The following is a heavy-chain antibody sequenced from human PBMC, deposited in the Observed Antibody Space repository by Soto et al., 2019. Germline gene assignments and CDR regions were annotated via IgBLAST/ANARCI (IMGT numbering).Heavy chain of an antibody. Sequence: QVQVVESGGGVVQPGRALRLSCAASGFTFSSYAMHWVRQAPGKGLEWVAIISYDVSDKYYADSVKGRFTISRDDSKNTLYLQMNRLRTEDTAVYYCARGGRLRHFDYWGQGTLVTVSS. V-gene: IGHV3-30*04. CDR3: ARGGRLRHFDY. CDR2: ISYDVSDK. D-gene: IGHD2-15*01. J-gene: IGHJ4*02. CDR1: GFTFSSYA.